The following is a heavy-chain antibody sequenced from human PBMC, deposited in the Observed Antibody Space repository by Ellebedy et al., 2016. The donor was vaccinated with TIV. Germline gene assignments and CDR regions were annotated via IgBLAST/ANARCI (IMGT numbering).Heavy chain of an antibody. Sequence: PGGSLRLSCAASGFTFDDYAMQWVRQAPGKGLEWVSGISWNSGAIGYADSVKGRFIISRDNAKNSLYLQINSLKPEDTAFYYCTKGYGAGSYSEHWGQGTLVTVSS. D-gene: IGHD3-10*01. V-gene: IGHV3-9*01. CDR1: GFTFDDYA. CDR3: TKGYGAGSYSEH. J-gene: IGHJ4*02. CDR2: ISWNSGAI.